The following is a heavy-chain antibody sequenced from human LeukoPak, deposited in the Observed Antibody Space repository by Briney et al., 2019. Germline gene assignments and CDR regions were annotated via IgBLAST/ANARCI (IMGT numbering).Heavy chain of an antibody. CDR2: IYYSGST. Sequence: SETLSLTCTVSGGSISSYYWSWIRQPPGKGLEWIGYIYYSGSTNYNPSLKSRVTISVDTSKNQFSLKLSSVTAADTAVYYCARTYYDILTGYYSFDYWGQGTLVTVSS. CDR1: GGSISSYY. J-gene: IGHJ4*02. V-gene: IGHV4-59*01. CDR3: ARTYYDILTGYYSFDY. D-gene: IGHD3-9*01.